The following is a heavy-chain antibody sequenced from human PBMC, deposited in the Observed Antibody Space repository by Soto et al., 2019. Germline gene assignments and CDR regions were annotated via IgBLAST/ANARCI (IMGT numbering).Heavy chain of an antibody. CDR2: ISYDGGEK. CDR3: AKGGGAENGWFLDH. CDR1: GFTFSRYG. V-gene: IGHV3-30*18. D-gene: IGHD6-19*01. J-gene: IGHJ4*02. Sequence: PGGSLRLSCAVYGFTFSRYGMLWVRQAPGKGLEWLAVISYDGGEKNYLDAVKGRFTISRDNSKNTLYLQMNSLRPDDTALYYCAKGGGAENGWFLDHWGQGTPVTVSS.